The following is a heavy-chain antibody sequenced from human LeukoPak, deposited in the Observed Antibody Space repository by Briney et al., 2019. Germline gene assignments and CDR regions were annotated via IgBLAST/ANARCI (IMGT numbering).Heavy chain of an antibody. CDR3: Y. D-gene: IGHD3-10*01. CDR1: GFTFGDYA. CDR2: IRSKAYGGTT. Sequence: GGSLRLSCTASGFTFGDYAMSWFRQAPGKGLEWVGFIRSKAYGGTTEYAASVKGRFTISEDTAVYYCTRNLDYYGSGSYKWGVDYWGQGTLVTVSS. V-gene: IGHV3-49*03. J-gene: IGHJ4*02.